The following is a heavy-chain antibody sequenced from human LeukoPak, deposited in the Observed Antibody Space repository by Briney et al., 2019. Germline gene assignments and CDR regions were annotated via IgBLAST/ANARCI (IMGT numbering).Heavy chain of an antibody. Sequence: SETLSLTCTVSGVSISSYYWSWIRQPPGKGLELVGYIYYSGSTNYNPSLKSRVTISVDTSKNQLSLKLSSVTAADTAVYYCARFSVAAAGTGWFDPWGQGTLVTVSA. J-gene: IGHJ5*02. CDR1: GVSISSYY. D-gene: IGHD6-13*01. CDR3: ARFSVAAAGTGWFDP. CDR2: IYYSGST. V-gene: IGHV4-59*01.